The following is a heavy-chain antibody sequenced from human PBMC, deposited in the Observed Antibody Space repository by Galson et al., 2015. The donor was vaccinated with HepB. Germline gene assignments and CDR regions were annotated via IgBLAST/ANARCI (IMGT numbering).Heavy chain of an antibody. V-gene: IGHV1-18*01. CDR1: GYTFTSYG. CDR2: ISAYNGNT. J-gene: IGHJ4*02. CDR3: ARDYGSGSYYYIDY. D-gene: IGHD3-10*01. Sequence: SVKVSCKASGYTFTSYGISWVRQAPGQGLEWMGWISAYNGNTNYAQKLQGRVTMTTDTSTSTAYMELRSLRSDDTAVDYCARDYGSGSYYYIDYWGQGTLVTVSS.